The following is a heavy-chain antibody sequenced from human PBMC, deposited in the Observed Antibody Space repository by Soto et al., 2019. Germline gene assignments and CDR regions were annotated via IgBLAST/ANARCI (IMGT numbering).Heavy chain of an antibody. J-gene: IGHJ4*02. D-gene: IGHD2-8*01. Sequence: EVQLVESGGGLAQPGGSLRLSCAASGFTFSSYWMHWVRQAPGKGLVWVSRINSDGSSTSYADSVKGRFTISRDNAKNTLYLQMNSLRAEDTAVYYCARGGDLGYCTNGVCYIDYWGQGTLVTVSS. CDR2: INSDGSST. V-gene: IGHV3-74*01. CDR1: GFTFSSYW. CDR3: ARGGDLGYCTNGVCYIDY.